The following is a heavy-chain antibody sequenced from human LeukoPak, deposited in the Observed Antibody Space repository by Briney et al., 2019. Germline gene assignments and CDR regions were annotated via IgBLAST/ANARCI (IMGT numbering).Heavy chain of an antibody. CDR3: ASRPSIAAAGPDY. J-gene: IGHJ4*02. CDR1: GYSISSGYY. D-gene: IGHD6-25*01. V-gene: IGHV4-38-2*01. CDR2: VYHSGST. Sequence: PSETLSLTCAVSGYSISSGYYCGWIRQPPGKGLEWIGSVYHSGSTYYNPSLKSRVTISVDTSKNQFSLKLSSVTAADTAVYYCASRPSIAAAGPDYWGQGTLVTVSS.